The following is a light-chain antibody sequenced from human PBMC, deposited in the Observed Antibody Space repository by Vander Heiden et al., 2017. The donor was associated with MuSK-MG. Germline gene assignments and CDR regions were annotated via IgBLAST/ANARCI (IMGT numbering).Light chain of an antibody. J-gene: IGKJ3*01. CDR3: QQHSNWPKVT. V-gene: IGKV3-11*01. CDR1: QSVSSY. Sequence: IVLTQSPATLSLSPGERATLSCRASQSVSSYLAWYQQKPGQAPRLLIYDASNRATGIPARFSGSGYGTDFTLTISSLEPEDFAVYYCQQHSNWPKVTFGHGTKVDIK. CDR2: DAS.